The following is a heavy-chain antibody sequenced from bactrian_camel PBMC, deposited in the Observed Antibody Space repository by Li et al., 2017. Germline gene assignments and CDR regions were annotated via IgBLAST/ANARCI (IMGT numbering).Heavy chain of an antibody. J-gene: IGHJ6*01. CDR2: LERYGGT. D-gene: IGHD4*01. CDR1: DYSFSRYW. CDR3: ARYVTLATIGLGY. V-gene: IGHV3S1*01. Sequence: VQLVESGGGSVQAGESLTLSCRVSDYSFSRYWAWFRQPPGKGREGVAVLERYGGTRVEDSVKGRFTISRDNAKNTLPLRLNSLKTEDTAMYYCARYVTLATIGLGYWGQGTQVTVS.